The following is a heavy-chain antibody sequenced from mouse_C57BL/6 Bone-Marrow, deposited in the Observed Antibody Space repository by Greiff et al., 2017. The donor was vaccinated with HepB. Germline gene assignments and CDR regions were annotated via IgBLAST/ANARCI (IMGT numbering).Heavy chain of an antibody. V-gene: IGHV6-3*01. D-gene: IGHD2-5*01. Sequence: EVHLVESGGGLVQPGGSMKLSCVASGFTFSNYWMNWVRQSPEKGLEWVAQIRFKSDNYATHYAESVKGRFTISRSDSKSRVYLQMKNLRAEDTGIYYCTSNYYGGFADWGKGTLVTVSA. CDR3: TSNYYGGFAD. CDR1: GFTFSNYW. J-gene: IGHJ3*01. CDR2: IRFKSDNYAT.